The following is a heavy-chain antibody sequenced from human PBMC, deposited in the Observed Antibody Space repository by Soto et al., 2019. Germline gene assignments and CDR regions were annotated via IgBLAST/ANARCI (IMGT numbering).Heavy chain of an antibody. V-gene: IGHV1-8*01. J-gene: IGHJ3*02. CDR3: ARVTTVTTAYAFDI. D-gene: IGHD4-17*01. CDR1: GYTFTSYD. CDR2: MNPNSGNT. Sequence: QVQLVQSGAEVKKPGASVKVSCKASGYTFTSYDINCVRQATGQGLEWMGWMNPNSGNTGYAQKFQGRVTMTRNTSISTAYMELSSLRSEDTAVYDCARVTTVTTAYAFDIWGQGTMVTVSS.